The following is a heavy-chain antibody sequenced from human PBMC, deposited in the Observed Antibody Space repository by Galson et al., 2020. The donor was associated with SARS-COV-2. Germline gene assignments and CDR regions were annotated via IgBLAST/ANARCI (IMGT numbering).Heavy chain of an antibody. J-gene: IGHJ6*02. CDR1: GGSIRSYY. CDR2: IYYSGST. D-gene: IGHD1-26*01. Sequence: ETSETLSLTCTVSGGSIRSYYWSWIRQPPGKGLEWIGYIYYSGSTTYNPSLKSRVTISIDTSKNQFSLRLSSVTAADTAVYYCASFRFYFRPYYGLDVWGQGTTGTVSS. V-gene: IGHV4-59*01. CDR3: ASFRFYFRPYYGLDV.